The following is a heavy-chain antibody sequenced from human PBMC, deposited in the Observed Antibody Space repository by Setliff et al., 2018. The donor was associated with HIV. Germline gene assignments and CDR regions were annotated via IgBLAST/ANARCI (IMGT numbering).Heavy chain of an antibody. CDR2: ISSKRTSI. J-gene: IGHJ6*03. V-gene: IGHV3-48*01. D-gene: IGHD4-17*01. CDR3: ARGPTTVTNYYDYYMDV. CDR1: GFTFGDFC. Sequence: GGSLRLSCETSGFTFGDFCMNWVRQAPGKGLEWISYISSKRTSIYYADSVKGRFTNARDNDRNSLYLHMNGQRAEDTAVYYCARGPTTVTNYYDYYMDVWGKGTTVTVSS.